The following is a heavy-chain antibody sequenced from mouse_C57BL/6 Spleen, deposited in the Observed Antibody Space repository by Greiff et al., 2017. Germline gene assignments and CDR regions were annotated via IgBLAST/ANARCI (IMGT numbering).Heavy chain of an antibody. D-gene: IGHD1-1*01. CDR2: ISDGGSYT. Sequence: EVMLVESGGGLVKPGGSLKLSCAASGFTFSSYAMSWVRQTPEKRLEWVATISDGGSYTYSPDNVKGRFTISRDNAKNNLYLQKSHLKAEDTAMYYCAREALYYYSSSPYAMDDWGKGTTVTVSS. V-gene: IGHV5-4*01. CDR1: GFTFSSYA. J-gene: IGHJ4*01. CDR3: AREALYYYSSSPYAMDD.